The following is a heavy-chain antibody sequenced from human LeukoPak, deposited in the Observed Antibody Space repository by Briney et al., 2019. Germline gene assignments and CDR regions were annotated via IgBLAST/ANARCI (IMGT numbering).Heavy chain of an antibody. J-gene: IGHJ5*02. Sequence: PSETLSLTCTVSGYSISSGYWWGWVRQPPGNGLEWIASIYHSGSTYYNPSLKSRVTISVDTSKNQFSLKLNSVTAADTAVYYCARKSPSPNWFDPWGQGTLVTVSS. CDR3: ARKSPSPNWFDP. V-gene: IGHV4-38-2*02. CDR1: GYSISSGYW. CDR2: IYHSGST.